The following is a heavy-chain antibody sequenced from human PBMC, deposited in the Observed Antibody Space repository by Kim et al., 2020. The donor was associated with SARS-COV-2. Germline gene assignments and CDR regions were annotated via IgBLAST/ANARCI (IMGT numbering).Heavy chain of an antibody. CDR3: ARDTSSGWGPYYYYYGMDV. Sequence: SQTLSLTCAISGDSVSSNSAAWNWIRQSPSRGLEWLGRTYYRSKWYNDYAVSVKSRITINPDTSKNQFSLQLNSVTPEDTAVYYCARDTSSGWGPYYYYYGMDVWGQGTTVTVSS. J-gene: IGHJ6*02. V-gene: IGHV6-1*01. D-gene: IGHD6-19*01. CDR1: GDSVSSNSAA. CDR2: TYYRSKWYN.